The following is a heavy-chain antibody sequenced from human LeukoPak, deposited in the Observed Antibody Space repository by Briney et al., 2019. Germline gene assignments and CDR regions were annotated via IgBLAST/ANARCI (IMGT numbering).Heavy chain of an antibody. J-gene: IGHJ5*02. CDR3: ARVYEGSGSYFNWFDP. D-gene: IGHD3-10*01. CDR2: ISTKNGYT. CDR1: GYTFTDYL. V-gene: IGHV1-18*01. Sequence: ASVKVSCKASGYTFTDYLINWVRQAPGQGLEWVGSISTKNGYTKLAQKFQGRVAMTKDTSANTIYMDLKSLTFDDTAVYYCARVYEGSGSYFNWFDPWGQGTLVTVSS.